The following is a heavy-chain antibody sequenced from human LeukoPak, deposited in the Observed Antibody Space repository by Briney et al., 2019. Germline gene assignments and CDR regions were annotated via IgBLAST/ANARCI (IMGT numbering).Heavy chain of an antibody. Sequence: PGGSLRLSCAASGFTFSDYYMSWIRQAPGKGLEWVSYISSSGSTIYYADSVKGRFTISRDNAKNSLYLQMNSLRAEDTAVYYCASLSSRIEGSPDYWGQGTLVTVSS. V-gene: IGHV3-11*04. J-gene: IGHJ4*02. D-gene: IGHD1-26*01. CDR3: ASLSSRIEGSPDY. CDR2: ISSSGSTI. CDR1: GFTFSDYY.